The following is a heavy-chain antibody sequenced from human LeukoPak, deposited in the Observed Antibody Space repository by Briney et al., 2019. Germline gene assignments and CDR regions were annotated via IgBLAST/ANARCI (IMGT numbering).Heavy chain of an antibody. J-gene: IGHJ4*02. CDR1: GGSISSSSYY. V-gene: IGHV4-39*01. Sequence: PSETLSLTCTVSGGSISSSSYYGRWIRQPPGKGLEGIGSIYYSGSTYYNPSLKSRVTISVDTSKNQFSLKLSSVTAADTAVYYCARLMPQPSTVTHFDYWGQGTLVTVSS. D-gene: IGHD4-17*01. CDR3: ARLMPQPSTVTHFDY. CDR2: IYYSGST.